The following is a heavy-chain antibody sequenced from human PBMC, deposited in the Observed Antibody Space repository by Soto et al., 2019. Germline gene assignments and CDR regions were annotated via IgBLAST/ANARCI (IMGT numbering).Heavy chain of an antibody. V-gene: IGHV4-39*01. D-gene: IGHD2-8*01. Sequence: SETLSLTCTVSGGSISSSSYYWGWIRQPPGKGLEWIGSIYYSGSAYYNPSLKSRVTISVDTSKNQFSLKLSSVTAADTAVYYCASRYCTNGVCYGEIDYWGQGTLVTVSS. CDR1: GGSISSSSYY. CDR3: ASRYCTNGVCYGEIDY. CDR2: IYYSGSA. J-gene: IGHJ4*02.